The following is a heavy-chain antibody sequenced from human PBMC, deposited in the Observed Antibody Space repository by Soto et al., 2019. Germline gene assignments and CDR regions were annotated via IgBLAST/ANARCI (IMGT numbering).Heavy chain of an antibody. Sequence: SGLKVSCKASGGTFSSYPISCLRQKPGQGLEWMGGIIPIFGTANYAQKFQGRVTITADESTSTAYMELSSLRSADTAAYYCARGITTVTYGMDVWGQGTTVTVSS. D-gene: IGHD4-4*01. CDR1: GGTFSSYP. CDR3: ARGITTVTYGMDV. V-gene: IGHV1-69*01. CDR2: IIPIFGTA. J-gene: IGHJ6*02.